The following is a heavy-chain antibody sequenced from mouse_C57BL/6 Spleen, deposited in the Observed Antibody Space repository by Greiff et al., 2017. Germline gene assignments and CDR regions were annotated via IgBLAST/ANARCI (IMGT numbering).Heavy chain of an antibody. CDR3: ARDPRYFDV. Sequence: QVQLKQPGAELVMPGASVKLSCKASGYTFTSYWMHWVKQRPGQGLEWIGEIDPSDSYTNYNQKFKGKSTLTVDKSSSTAYMQLSSLTSEDSAVYYCARDPRYFDVWGTGTTVTVSS. CDR1: GYTFTSYW. V-gene: IGHV1-69*01. J-gene: IGHJ1*03. CDR2: IDPSDSYT.